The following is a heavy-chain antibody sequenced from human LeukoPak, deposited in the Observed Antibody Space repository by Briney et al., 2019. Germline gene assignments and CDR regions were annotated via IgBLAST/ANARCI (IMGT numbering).Heavy chain of an antibody. CDR1: GYTFTGYY. D-gene: IGHD5-12*01. CDR3: ARLWNSGYIIYFDS. J-gene: IGHJ4*01. Sequence: GASVKVSCKASGYTFTGYYIHWVRQAPGQGLEWMGSINPISGGTKFAQTFQGRVTMTRDTSISSAYMDLSRLTSDDTAVYYCARLWNSGYIIYFDSWGQGTLVTVSS. V-gene: IGHV1-2*02. CDR2: INPISGGT.